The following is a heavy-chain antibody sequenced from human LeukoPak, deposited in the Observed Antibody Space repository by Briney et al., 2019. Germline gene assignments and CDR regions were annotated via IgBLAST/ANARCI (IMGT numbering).Heavy chain of an antibody. CDR1: GGTFSSYA. CDR2: IIPIFGTA. Sequence: SVKVSCKVSGGTFSSYAISWVRQAPGQGLEWMGGIIPIFGTANYAQKHQGRVTINADESTSTAYRELSSLRSEDTAVYYCARVYGSGKSARHFYYYYYMDVWGKGTTVTVSS. D-gene: IGHD3-10*01. V-gene: IGHV1-69*01. J-gene: IGHJ6*03. CDR3: ARVYGSGKSARHFYYYYYMDV.